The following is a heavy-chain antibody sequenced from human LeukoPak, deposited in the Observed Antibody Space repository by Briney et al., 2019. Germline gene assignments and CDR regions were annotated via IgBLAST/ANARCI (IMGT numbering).Heavy chain of an antibody. CDR2: IYYSGST. CDR1: GGSISSSSYY. CDR3: ARVTYYDFWSGEYYYYYYMDV. Sequence: PSETLSLTCTVSGGSISSSSYYWGWIRQPPGKGLEWIGSIYYSGSTNYNPSLKSRVTISVDTSKNQFSLKLSSVTAADTAVYYCARVTYYDFWSGEYYYYYYMDVWGKGTTVTVSS. V-gene: IGHV4-39*07. J-gene: IGHJ6*03. D-gene: IGHD3-3*01.